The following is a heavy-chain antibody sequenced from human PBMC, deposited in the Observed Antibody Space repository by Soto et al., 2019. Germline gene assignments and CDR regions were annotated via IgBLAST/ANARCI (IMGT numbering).Heavy chain of an antibody. CDR3: AADGRPYYWGSYRYFGGAFDI. Sequence: ASLKVSCKVSGYTLTELSMHWVRRAPGKGLEWMGGFDPEDGETIYAQKFQGRVTMTEDTSTDTAYMELSSLRSEDTAVYYCAADGRPYYWGSYRYFGGAFDIWGQGTMVTVS. J-gene: IGHJ3*02. D-gene: IGHD3-16*02. V-gene: IGHV1-24*01. CDR2: FDPEDGET. CDR1: GYTLTELS.